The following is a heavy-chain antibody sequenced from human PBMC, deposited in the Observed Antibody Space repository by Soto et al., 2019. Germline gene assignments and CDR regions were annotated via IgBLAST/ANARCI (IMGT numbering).Heavy chain of an antibody. D-gene: IGHD2-15*01. CDR2: IYYRSKWFH. CDR1: GDSVSSNVAC. J-gene: IGHJ6*02. Sequence: PXHSLSLTFVISGDSVSSNVACWNWIRQSPSRGLQWLGRIYYRSKWFHDYSASVESRMAINPDTSRNQFSLQLNYVTPEDTAVYYCARVHCSAGTCLDGLDFWGQGTTVTGSS. CDR3: ARVHCSAGTCLDGLDF. V-gene: IGHV6-1*01.